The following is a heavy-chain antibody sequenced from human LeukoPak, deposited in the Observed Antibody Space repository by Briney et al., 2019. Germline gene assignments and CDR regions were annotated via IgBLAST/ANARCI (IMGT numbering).Heavy chain of an antibody. J-gene: IGHJ6*03. Sequence: PSETLSLTCTVSGGSISTSYYWGWIRQPPGKGLEWIGSIYYSGTTYCNPSLKSRVTISVDTSKNQFSLKLNSVTAADTAVYYCARANGGKSYYYYYYMDVWGKGTTVTVSS. CDR3: ARANGGKSYYYYYYMDV. V-gene: IGHV4-39*01. CDR2: IYYSGTT. D-gene: IGHD4-23*01. CDR1: GGSISTSYY.